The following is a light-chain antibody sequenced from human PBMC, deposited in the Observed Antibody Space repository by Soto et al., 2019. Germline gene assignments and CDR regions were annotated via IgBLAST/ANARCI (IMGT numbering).Light chain of an antibody. Sequence: QSVLTQPPSVSGAPGQRVTISCTGSRSNIGAGYNVHWYQHLPGAAPKLLMYGINNRPSGVPDRFSGSKSDTSASLAITGLQAEDEADYYCQSYDSSLSGYVFGTGTKLTVL. J-gene: IGLJ1*01. CDR1: RSNIGAGYN. CDR3: QSYDSSLSGYV. V-gene: IGLV1-40*01. CDR2: GIN.